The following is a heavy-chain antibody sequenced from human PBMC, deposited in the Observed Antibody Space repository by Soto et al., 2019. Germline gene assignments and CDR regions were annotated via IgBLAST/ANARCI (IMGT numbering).Heavy chain of an antibody. V-gene: IGHV3-30-3*01. Sequence: GGSLRLSCAASGFTFSSYAMHWVRQAPGKGLEWVAVISYVGSNKYYADSVKGRFTISRANSKNTLYLQMNSLRAEDTSVYYCARGPDYYDMEDDAFDIWGQGTMVTVSS. CDR1: GFTFSSYA. D-gene: IGHD3-22*01. CDR2: ISYVGSNK. CDR3: ARGPDYYDMEDDAFDI. J-gene: IGHJ3*02.